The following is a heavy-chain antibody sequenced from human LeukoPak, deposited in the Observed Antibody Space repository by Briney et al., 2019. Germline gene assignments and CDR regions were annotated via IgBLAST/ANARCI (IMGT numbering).Heavy chain of an antibody. D-gene: IGHD1-26*01. V-gene: IGHV1-46*01. CDR1: GYTFTSYY. CDR2: INPSGGRT. J-gene: IGHJ4*02. CDR3: ARVRGGGSYFDY. Sequence: ASVKVSCKASGYTFTSYYMHCVRQAPGQGLEWMGIINPSGGRTSYTQKLQDRVIMTRDTSTSTVYMELSSLGSKDTAVYYCARVRGGGSYFDYWGQGTLVTVSS.